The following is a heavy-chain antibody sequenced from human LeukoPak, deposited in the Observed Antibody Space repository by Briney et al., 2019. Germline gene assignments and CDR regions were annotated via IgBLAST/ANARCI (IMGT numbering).Heavy chain of an antibody. D-gene: IGHD4-17*01. J-gene: IGHJ4*02. CDR2: IIPILGIA. V-gene: IGHV1-69*04. Sequence: GSSVKVSCKASGGTFSSYAISWVRQAPGQGLEWMGRIIPILGIANYAQKFQGRVTITEDKSTSTAYMELSSLRSEDTAVYYCARGADYGDYVTLDYWGQGTLVTVSS. CDR3: ARGADYGDYVTLDY. CDR1: GGTFSSYA.